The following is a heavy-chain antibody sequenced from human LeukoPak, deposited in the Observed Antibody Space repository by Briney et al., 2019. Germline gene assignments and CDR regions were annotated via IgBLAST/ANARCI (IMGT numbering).Heavy chain of an antibody. D-gene: IGHD1-26*01. J-gene: IGHJ4*02. V-gene: IGHV4-59*12. CDR2: VYYSGST. CDR1: GGSIRSYY. CDR3: ASGSSYFDL. Sequence: SETLSLTCAVSGGSIRSYYSSWIRQPPGKGLEWIGYVYYSGSTNYNPSLKSRVTISVDTSKNQFSLKLSSVTAADTAVYYWASGSSYFDLWGQGTLVTVSS.